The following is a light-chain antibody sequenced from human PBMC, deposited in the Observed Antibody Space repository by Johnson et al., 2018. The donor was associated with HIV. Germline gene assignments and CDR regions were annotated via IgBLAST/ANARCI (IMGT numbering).Light chain of an antibody. CDR3: GTWDSSLSSYV. CDR2: ENN. J-gene: IGLJ1*01. V-gene: IGLV1-51*02. CDR1: SSNIGNNY. Sequence: QSVLTQPPSVSAAPGQKVTISCSGSSSNIGNNYVSWYQQLPETAPKLLIYENNKRPSGIPDRFSGSKSGTSATLGITGLQTGDEADYYCGTWDSSLSSYVFGTGTNVTVL.